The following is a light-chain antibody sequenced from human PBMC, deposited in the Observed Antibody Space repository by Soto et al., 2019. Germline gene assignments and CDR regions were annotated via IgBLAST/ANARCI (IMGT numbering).Light chain of an antibody. Sequence: DIQMTQSPSSLSAPVGDRVTITCRASQSISSYLNWYQQKPGKAPKLLIYAASSLQSGVPSRFSGSGSGTDFTLTISSLQPEDFATYYCLQYSGYVPTFGGGTKVDIK. CDR3: LQYSGYVPT. CDR2: AAS. J-gene: IGKJ4*01. CDR1: QSISSY. V-gene: IGKV1-39*01.